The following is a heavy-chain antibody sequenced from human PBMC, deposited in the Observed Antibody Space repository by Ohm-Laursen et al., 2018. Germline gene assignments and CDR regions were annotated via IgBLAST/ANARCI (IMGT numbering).Heavy chain of an antibody. V-gene: IGHV3-23*01. CDR2: ISGNGVTT. D-gene: IGHD3-16*01. J-gene: IGHJ5*02. CDR3: ARGLSREGWFDP. Sequence: GSLRLSCTASGFTFTDYAMNWVRQAPGKGLEWVSTISGNGVTTYYADSVKGRFTISKDNSKNTLYLQMNSLRAEDTAIYYCARGLSREGWFDPWGQGTLVTVSS. CDR1: GFTFTDYA.